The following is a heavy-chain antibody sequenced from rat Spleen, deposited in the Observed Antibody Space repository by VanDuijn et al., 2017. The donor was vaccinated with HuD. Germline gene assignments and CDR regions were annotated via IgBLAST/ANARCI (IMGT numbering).Heavy chain of an antibody. CDR3: ARDDYYDGSYYSPFDY. CDR1: GFSLISYP. CDR2: IWTGGST. Sequence: QVQLKESGPGLVQPSQTLSLTCTVSGFSLISYPVSWVRQPPGKGLEWMGVIWTGGSTAYNSLLISRLSISRDTSKSQVFLKMKSLQTEDTATYYCARDDYYDGSYYSPFDYGGQGVMVTVSS. V-gene: IGHV2-43*01. D-gene: IGHD1-12*02. J-gene: IGHJ2*01.